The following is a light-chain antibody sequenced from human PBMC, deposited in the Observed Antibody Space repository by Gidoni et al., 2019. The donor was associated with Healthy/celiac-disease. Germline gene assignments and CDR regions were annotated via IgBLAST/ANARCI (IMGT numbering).Light chain of an antibody. CDR1: QSISNY. J-gene: IGKJ4*01. CDR3: QKSNSTPLT. V-gene: IGKV1-39*01. CDR2: AAS. Sequence: DIQMPQSPSSLSASVGDRVTITCRASQSISNYFNWYQQKPGKAPKFLISAASSLQSGVPSRFSGSGSGREFTLTLTSPQPENFAPYYCQKSNSTPLTFGGGTKVEIK.